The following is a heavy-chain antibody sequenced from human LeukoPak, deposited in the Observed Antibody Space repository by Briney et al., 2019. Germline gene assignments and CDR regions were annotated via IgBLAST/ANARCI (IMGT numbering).Heavy chain of an antibody. D-gene: IGHD3-10*01. CDR3: ARGLGLWFGEEYYMDV. Sequence: SVKVSCKASGGTFSSYAISWVRQAPGQGLEWMGGIIPIFGTANYAQKFQGRVTITTDESTSTAYMELSSLRSEDTAVYYCARGLGLWFGEEYYMDVWGKGTTVTVSS. V-gene: IGHV1-69*05. J-gene: IGHJ6*03. CDR2: IIPIFGTA. CDR1: GGTFSSYA.